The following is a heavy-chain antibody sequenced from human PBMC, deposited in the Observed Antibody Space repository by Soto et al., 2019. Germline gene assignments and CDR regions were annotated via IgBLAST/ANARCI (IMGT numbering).Heavy chain of an antibody. D-gene: IGHD3-16*01. CDR3: ARRGGGVGIRGAFDI. CDR1: GGSISSYY. CDR2: IYYSGST. J-gene: IGHJ3*02. Sequence: QVQLQESGPGLVKPSETLSLTCTVSGGSISSYYWSWIRQPPGKGLEWIGYIYYSGSTNYNPSLKSRVTISVDTSKNQFSLKLSSVTAADTAVYYCARRGGGVGIRGAFDIWGQGTMVTVSS. V-gene: IGHV4-59*08.